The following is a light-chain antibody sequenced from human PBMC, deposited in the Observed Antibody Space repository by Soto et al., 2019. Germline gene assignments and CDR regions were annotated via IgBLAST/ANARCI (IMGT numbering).Light chain of an antibody. CDR2: AAS. Sequence: EIVMTQSPAPLSVSPGERATLSCRASQSVSSNLAWYQQKPGQAPRLLIYAASTRATGIPARCSGSGSGTEFTLTISSLQSEDFAVYYWQQYNSWPLTFGGGTKVEIK. V-gene: IGKV3-15*01. J-gene: IGKJ4*01. CDR1: QSVSSN. CDR3: QQYNSWPLT.